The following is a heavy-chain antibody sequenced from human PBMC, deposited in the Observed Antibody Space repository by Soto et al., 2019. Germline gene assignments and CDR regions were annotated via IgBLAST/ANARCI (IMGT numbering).Heavy chain of an antibody. Sequence: GGSLRLSCAASGFTFSSYSMNWVRQAPEKGLKWVTSISSSSSYISYADSVKGRFTISRDNAKNSLYLQMNSLRAEDTAVYYCARDFEVATDTFSYYYGMDVWGQGTTVTVSS. CDR1: GFTFSSYS. CDR2: ISSSSSYI. J-gene: IGHJ6*02. D-gene: IGHD5-12*01. CDR3: ARDFEVATDTFSYYYGMDV. V-gene: IGHV3-21*01.